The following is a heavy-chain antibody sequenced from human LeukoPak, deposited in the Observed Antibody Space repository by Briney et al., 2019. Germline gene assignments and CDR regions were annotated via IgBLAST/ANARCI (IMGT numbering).Heavy chain of an antibody. CDR2: IYHSGST. D-gene: IGHD6-19*01. CDR3: ARIPNSSGWYNRPY. Sequence: SQTLSLTCTVSGGSISSGGYYWSWIRQPPGKGLEWIGYIYHSGSTYYNPSLKSRVTISVDTSENQFSLKLSSVTAADTAVYYCARIPNSSGWYNRPYWGQGTLVTVSS. V-gene: IGHV4-30-2*01. CDR1: GGSISSGGYY. J-gene: IGHJ4*02.